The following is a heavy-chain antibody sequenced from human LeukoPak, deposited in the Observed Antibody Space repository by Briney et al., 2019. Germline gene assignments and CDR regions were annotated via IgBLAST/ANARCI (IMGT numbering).Heavy chain of an antibody. J-gene: IGHJ3*02. CDR2: IRYDGSNK. Sequence: PGGPLRLSCAALGFTFSSYGMHWVRQAPGKGLEGVAFIRYDGSNKYYADSVKGRFTISRDNSKNTLSLQLNSLRAEDTAVYYCAKWKRGSYFLGHYYAFDIQGQRTMVTVAS. CDR1: GFTFSSYG. CDR3: AKWKRGSYFLGHYYAFDI. D-gene: IGHD1-26*01. V-gene: IGHV3-30*02.